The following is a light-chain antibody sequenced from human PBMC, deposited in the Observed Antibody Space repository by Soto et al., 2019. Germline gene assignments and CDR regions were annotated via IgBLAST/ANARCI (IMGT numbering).Light chain of an antibody. CDR3: QSYDSSLSVLYV. J-gene: IGLJ1*01. CDR1: SSNIGAGDD. V-gene: IGLV1-40*01. Sequence: QSVLTQPPSVAGAPGQRVSISGTGSSSNIGAGDDVHWFQQLPGTAPKLLIYGSSNRPSGGPDRFSGSKSGTSASLAITGLQAEDEADYYCQSYDSSLSVLYVFGTGTKVTVL. CDR2: GSS.